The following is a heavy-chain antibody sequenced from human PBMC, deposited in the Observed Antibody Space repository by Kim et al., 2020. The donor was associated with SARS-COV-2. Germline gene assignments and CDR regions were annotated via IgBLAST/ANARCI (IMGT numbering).Heavy chain of an antibody. J-gene: IGHJ2*01. CDR3: TRRDSSGYYSHWYFDL. D-gene: IGHD3-22*01. Sequence: SVKGRFTISRDDSKSIAYLQMNSLKTEDTAVYYCTRRDSSGYYSHWYFDLWGRGTLVTVSS. V-gene: IGHV3-49*02.